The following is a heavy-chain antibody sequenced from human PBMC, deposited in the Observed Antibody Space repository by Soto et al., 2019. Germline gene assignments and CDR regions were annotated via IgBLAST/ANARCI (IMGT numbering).Heavy chain of an antibody. CDR2: IYYSGST. CDR3: ASYYDFWSGYYDYGMDV. D-gene: IGHD3-3*01. CDR1: GGSISSGDYY. J-gene: IGHJ6*01. V-gene: IGHV4-30-4*01. Sequence: PSETLSLTCTVSGGSISSGDYYWSWIRQPPGKGLEWIGYIYYSGSTYYNPSLKSRVTISVDTSKNQFSLKLSSVTAADTAVYYCASYYDFWSGYYDYGMDVWGPGTSVTVSS.